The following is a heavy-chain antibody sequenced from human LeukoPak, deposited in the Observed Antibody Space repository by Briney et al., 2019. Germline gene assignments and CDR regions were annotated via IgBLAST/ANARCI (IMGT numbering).Heavy chain of an antibody. Sequence: SVKVSCKASGGTFSSYSISWVRQAPGQGLEWMGRIIPIFGTANYAQKFHGRVTITTDESTSTAYMELSSLRSEDTAVYYCARTDYGGNQGDFDYWGQGTLVTVSS. D-gene: IGHD4-23*01. CDR1: GGTFSSYS. J-gene: IGHJ4*02. CDR2: IIPIFGTA. CDR3: ARTDYGGNQGDFDY. V-gene: IGHV1-69*05.